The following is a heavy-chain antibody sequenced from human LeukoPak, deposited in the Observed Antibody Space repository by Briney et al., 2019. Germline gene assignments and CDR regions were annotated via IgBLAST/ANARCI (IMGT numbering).Heavy chain of an antibody. CDR1: GFTFISYS. V-gene: IGHV3-21*01. D-gene: IGHD6-13*01. CDR3: ARVRPSSSWYDYYYFMDV. CDR2: ISSSSSYI. J-gene: IGHJ6*03. Sequence: AGGSPRLSCAASGFTFISYSMNWVRQAPGKGLEWVSSISSSSSYIYYADAMKGRFTISRDNAKNSLYLLMNSLRAEESAVYYCARVRPSSSWYDYYYFMDVWGKGTTVTVSS.